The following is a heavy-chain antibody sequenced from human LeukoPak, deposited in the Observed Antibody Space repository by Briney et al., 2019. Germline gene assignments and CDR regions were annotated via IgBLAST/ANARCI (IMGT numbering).Heavy chain of an antibody. Sequence: ASVKVSCKASGYTFNTYGITWVRQAPGQGLEWMGWISGYNGKTKYAQKLQDRVTMTTDTSTTTAYMELRSLRSDDTAVYYCAREGFYYYDSSGSMNWFDPWGQGTLVTVSS. CDR3: AREGFYYYDSSGSMNWFDP. D-gene: IGHD3-22*01. CDR1: GYTFNTYG. V-gene: IGHV1-18*01. J-gene: IGHJ5*02. CDR2: ISGYNGKT.